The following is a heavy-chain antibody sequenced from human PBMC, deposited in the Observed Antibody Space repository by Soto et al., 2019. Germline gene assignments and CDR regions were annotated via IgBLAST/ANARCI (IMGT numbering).Heavy chain of an antibody. V-gene: IGHV1-69*06. CDR2: IIPIFGTA. J-gene: IGHJ4*02. Sequence: QVQLVQSGAEVKKPGSSVKVSCKASGGTFSSYAIGWVRQAPGQGLEWMGGIIPIFGTANYAQKFQGRVTITADKSTSTAYMELSSLRSEDTAVYYCARSETPYSGSYYPLLHWGQGTLVTVSS. CDR3: ARSETPYSGSYYPLLH. CDR1: GGTFSSYA. D-gene: IGHD1-26*01.